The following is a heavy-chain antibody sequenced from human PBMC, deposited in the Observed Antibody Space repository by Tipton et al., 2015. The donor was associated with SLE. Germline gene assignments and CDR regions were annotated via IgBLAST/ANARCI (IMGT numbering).Heavy chain of an antibody. V-gene: IGHV4-59*08. CDR2: IYYSGST. D-gene: IGHD6-13*01. CDR1: GGSISSYY. Sequence: TLSLTCTVSGGSISSYYWSWIRQPPGKGLEWIGYIYYSGSTNYNPSLKSRVTISVDTSKNQFSLKLSSVTAADTAVYYCALGAAAANFGYWGQGTLVTVSS. CDR3: ALGAAAANFGY. J-gene: IGHJ4*02.